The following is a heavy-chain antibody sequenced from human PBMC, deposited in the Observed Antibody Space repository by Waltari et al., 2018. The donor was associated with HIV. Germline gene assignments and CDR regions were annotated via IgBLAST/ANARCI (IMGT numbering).Heavy chain of an antibody. CDR1: GFTFRSYG. D-gene: IGHD3-9*01. CDR2: ISYDGSNK. J-gene: IGHJ6*02. Sequence: VQLVESGGGVVQPGRSLRLSWPAAGFTFRSYGMHWVSLAAGKRVEWVAVISYDGSNKYYADSVEGRFTISRDNSNNTLCQQINSLRAEDTAVYYCAKDTDLTGFFYCYGLDVWGQGTTVTVSS. CDR3: AKDTDLTGFFYCYGLDV. V-gene: IGHV3-30*18.